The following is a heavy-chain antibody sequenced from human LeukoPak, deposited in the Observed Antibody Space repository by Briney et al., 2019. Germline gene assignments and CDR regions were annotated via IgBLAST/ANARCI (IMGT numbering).Heavy chain of an antibody. CDR1: GGSISSYY. CDR2: IYTSGST. V-gene: IGHV4-4*07. Sequence: PSETLSLTCTVSGGSISSYYWSWIRQPAGKGLDWIGRIYTSGSTNYNPSLKSRVTMSVDTSKNQFSLKLSSVTAADTAVYYCARDLVTMVRGVIVYWFDPWGQGTLVTVSP. J-gene: IGHJ5*02. D-gene: IGHD3-10*01. CDR3: ARDLVTMVRGVIVYWFDP.